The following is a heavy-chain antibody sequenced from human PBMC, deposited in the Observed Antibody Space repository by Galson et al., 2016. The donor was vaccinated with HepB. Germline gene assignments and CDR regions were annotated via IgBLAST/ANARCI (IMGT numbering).Heavy chain of an antibody. D-gene: IGHD6-6*01. Sequence: ETLSLTCAVYGVSFSGYYWSWIRQPPGKGPEWMGEITHTGSTTHNPSLKSRVAMSLDTSKNHLSLKLNFVTAADTAVYYCARDMVRDSSSYYYYYGLDVWGQGTTVTVSS. CDR2: ITHTGST. J-gene: IGHJ6*02. CDR3: ARDMVRDSSSYYYYYGLDV. V-gene: IGHV4-34*01. CDR1: GVSFSGYY.